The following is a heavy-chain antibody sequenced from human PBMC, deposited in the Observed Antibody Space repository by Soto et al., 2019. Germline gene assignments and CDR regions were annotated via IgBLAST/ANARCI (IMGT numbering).Heavy chain of an antibody. D-gene: IGHD6-13*01. Sequence: QLQLQESGPGLVKPSETLSLTCTVSGGSISSSSYYWGWILQPPGKGLEWIGSIYYSGSTYYNPSLKSRVTISVDTSKNQFSLKLSSVTAADTAVYYCAGSTSWFDPWGQGTLVTVSS. CDR3: AGSTSWFDP. V-gene: IGHV4-39*01. CDR1: GGSISSSSYY. CDR2: IYYSGST. J-gene: IGHJ5*02.